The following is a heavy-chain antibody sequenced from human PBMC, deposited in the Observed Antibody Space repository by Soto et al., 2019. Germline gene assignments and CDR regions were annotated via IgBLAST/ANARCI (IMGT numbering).Heavy chain of an antibody. J-gene: IGHJ6*02. D-gene: IGHD3-3*01. CDR1: GFTFSSYA. CDR3: AKDLRDDFWSGYYTVYYYYCGMDV. Sequence: GGSLRLSCAASGFTFSSYAMSWVRQAPGKGLEWVSAISGSGGSTYYADSVKGRFTISRDNSKNTLYLQMNSLRAEDTAVYYCAKDLRDDFWSGYYTVYYYYCGMDVWGQGTTVTVSS. CDR2: ISGSGGST. V-gene: IGHV3-23*01.